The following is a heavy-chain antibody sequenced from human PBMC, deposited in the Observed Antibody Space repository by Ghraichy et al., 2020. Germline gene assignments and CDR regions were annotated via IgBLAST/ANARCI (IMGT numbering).Heavy chain of an antibody. Sequence: SETLSLTCTVSGASINDYFWSWIRQPPGKGPEWIGYIYFSGNTDYSPSFKSRVTMSVDRSKNQFSLKMTSITAADTAVYYCATLGVEMTSTVPDYWGQGTLVTVSS. CDR3: ATLGVEMTSTVPDY. D-gene: IGHD5-24*01. CDR1: GASINDYF. V-gene: IGHV4-59*01. CDR2: IYFSGNT. J-gene: IGHJ4*02.